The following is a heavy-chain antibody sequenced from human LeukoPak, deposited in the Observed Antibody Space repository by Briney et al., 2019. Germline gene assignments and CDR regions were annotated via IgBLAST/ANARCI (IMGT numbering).Heavy chain of an antibody. Sequence: PGGSLRLSCAASGFTFSNYWMAWVRQAPGKGLEWLASIKEDGREKYYLDSVRGRFTISRDNTKNSLYLQMNSLGAEDTAVYYCARDETRGGDCNYWGQGTLVTVSS. CDR1: GFTFSNYW. J-gene: IGHJ4*02. V-gene: IGHV3-7*01. CDR2: IKEDGREK. CDR3: ARDETRGGDCNY. D-gene: IGHD2-21*01.